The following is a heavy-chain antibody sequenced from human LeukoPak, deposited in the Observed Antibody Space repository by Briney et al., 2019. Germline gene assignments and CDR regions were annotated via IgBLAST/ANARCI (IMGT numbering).Heavy chain of an antibody. Sequence: GGSLRLSCAASGFAFSDFAMIWVRQTPGKGLEWVSSTFQGGGEIHYADSVRGRFTISRDNSRSTLFLQMNSLRGEDTAIYYCATYRQVMLPFEAWGQGTLVTVSS. CDR2: TFQGGGEI. CDR3: ATYRQVMLPFEA. CDR1: GFAFSDFA. D-gene: IGHD5-18*01. V-gene: IGHV3-23*01. J-gene: IGHJ5*02.